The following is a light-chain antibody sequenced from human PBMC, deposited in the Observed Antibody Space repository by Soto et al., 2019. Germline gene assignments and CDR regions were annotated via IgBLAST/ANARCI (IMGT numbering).Light chain of an antibody. CDR1: QGISSA. V-gene: IGKV1-13*02. CDR3: QQFNSYLIT. J-gene: IGKJ5*01. CDR2: DAS. Sequence: AIQLTQSPSSLSASVGDRVTITCRASQGISSALAWYQQKPGKAPKLLIYDASSLESGVLSRFSGSGSGTDFTLTISSLQPEDFATYYCQQFNSYLITFGQGTRLEI.